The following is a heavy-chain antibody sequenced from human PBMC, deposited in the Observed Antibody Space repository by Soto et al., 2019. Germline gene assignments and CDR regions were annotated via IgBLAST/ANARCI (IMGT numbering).Heavy chain of an antibody. V-gene: IGHV4-34*01. J-gene: IGHJ4*02. CDR2: INHSGIT. CDR3: ARWNVLRTLDY. D-gene: IGHD1-1*01. Sequence: ASETLSLTCAVYCGSFIGYYWSWIRQPPGKGLEWIGEINHSGITNYNPSLKSRVTVSVDTSKNQFSLKLSCVTAADTAVYYCARWNVLRTLDYWGQGTLVTVSS. CDR1: CGSFIGYY.